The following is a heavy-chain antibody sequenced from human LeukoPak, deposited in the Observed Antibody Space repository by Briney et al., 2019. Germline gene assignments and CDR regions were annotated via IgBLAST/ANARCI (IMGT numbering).Heavy chain of an antibody. J-gene: IGHJ5*02. V-gene: IGHV1-8*03. CDR2: MNTNSGNT. CDR3: ARGRQQWLVRGSWFDP. CDR1: GYTFTSYD. Sequence: ASVKVSCKASGYTFTSYDINWVRQATGQGHEWMGWMNTNSGNTGYAQKFQGRVTITRNTSISTAYMELSSLRSEDTAVYYCARGRQQWLVRGSWFDPWGQGTLVTVSS. D-gene: IGHD6-19*01.